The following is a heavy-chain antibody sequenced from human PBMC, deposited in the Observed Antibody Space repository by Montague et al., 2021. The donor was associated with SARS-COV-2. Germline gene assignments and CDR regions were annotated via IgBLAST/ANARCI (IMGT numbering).Heavy chain of an antibody. CDR3: ARVVELGVFSVYYYGLDV. CDR2: IHYSGST. D-gene: IGHD5/OR15-5a*01. V-gene: IGHV4-59*01. J-gene: IGHJ6*02. Sequence: SETLSLTCSVSGGSLSSFYWSWIRQPPGKGLEYIGYIHYSGSTNFSPSLNSRVSISLDTSKNQFSLNLRSVTTADTAVYYCARVVELGVFSVYYYGLDVWGQGTTVTVSS. CDR1: GGSLSSFY.